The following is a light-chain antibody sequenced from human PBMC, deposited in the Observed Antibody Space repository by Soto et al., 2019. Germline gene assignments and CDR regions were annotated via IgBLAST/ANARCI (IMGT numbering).Light chain of an antibody. CDR1: SSDVGNGNF. J-gene: IGLJ3*02. CDR2: DVT. Sequence: QSVLTQPASVSGSPGQSITISCTGTSSDVGNGNFVSWYQQHPGKAPKLMISDVTHRPSGISDRFSGSKSGNTASLRISGLQAEDEADYSCSSYVPTTSVVLFGGGTQLTVL. CDR3: SSYVPTTSVVL. V-gene: IGLV2-14*03.